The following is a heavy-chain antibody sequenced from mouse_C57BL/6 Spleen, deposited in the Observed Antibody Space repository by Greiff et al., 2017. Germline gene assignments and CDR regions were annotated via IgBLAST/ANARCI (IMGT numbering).Heavy chain of an antibody. CDR3: TRVDYDGYYFDY. V-gene: IGHV5-9-1*02. CDR2: ISSGGDYI. Sequence: EVNVVESGEGLVKPGGSLKLSCAASGFTFSSYAMSWVRQTPEKRLEWVAYISSGGDYIYYADTVKGSFTISRDNARNTLYLQMSSLKSEDTAMYYCTRVDYDGYYFDYWGQGTTLTVSS. CDR1: GFTFSSYA. D-gene: IGHD2-4*01. J-gene: IGHJ2*01.